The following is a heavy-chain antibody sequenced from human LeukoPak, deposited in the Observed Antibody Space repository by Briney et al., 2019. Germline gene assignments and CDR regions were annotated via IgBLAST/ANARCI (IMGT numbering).Heavy chain of an antibody. CDR1: GFTFSIYA. CDR3: AKRPDHYYDSSGYYDY. D-gene: IGHD3-22*01. Sequence: PGGSLRLSCAASGFTFSIYAMSWVRQAPGKGLEWVSAISGSGGSTYYADSVKGRFTISRDNSKNTLYLQMNSLRAEDTAVYYCAKRPDHYYDSSGYYDYWGQGTLVTVSS. V-gene: IGHV3-23*01. J-gene: IGHJ4*02. CDR2: ISGSGGST.